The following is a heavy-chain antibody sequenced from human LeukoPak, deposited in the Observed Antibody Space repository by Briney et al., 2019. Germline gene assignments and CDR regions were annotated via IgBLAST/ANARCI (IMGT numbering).Heavy chain of an antibody. J-gene: IGHJ4*02. V-gene: IGHV4-39*01. CDR1: GGSIGSSSYY. D-gene: IGHD6-13*01. CDR2: IYYSGST. CDR3: ARRLAGTEDY. Sequence: SETLSLTCTVSGGSIGSSSYYWGWIRRPPGRGLEWIGSIYYSGSTYYNPSLKSRVTISVDTSKNQFSLKLSSVTAADTAVYYCARRLAGTEDYWGQGTLVTVSS.